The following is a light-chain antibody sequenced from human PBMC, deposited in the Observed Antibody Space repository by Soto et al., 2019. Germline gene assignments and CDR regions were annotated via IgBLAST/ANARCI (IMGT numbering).Light chain of an antibody. Sequence: EIVMTQSPGTLSVSPGERATLSCRASQSVSSYSAWYQQKPGQAPRLLIYDASNRATGIPARFSGSGSGTDFTLTISSLEPEDFAVYYCQQRSNWPPITFGQGTRLEIK. CDR2: DAS. CDR3: QQRSNWPPIT. J-gene: IGKJ5*01. CDR1: QSVSSY. V-gene: IGKV3-11*01.